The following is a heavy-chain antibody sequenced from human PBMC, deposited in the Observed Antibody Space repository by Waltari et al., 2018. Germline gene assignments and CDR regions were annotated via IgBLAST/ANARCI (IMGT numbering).Heavy chain of an antibody. V-gene: IGHV3-7*03. CDR1: GFTLSDYW. CDR3: ARGSGFLIDY. J-gene: IGHJ4*02. D-gene: IGHD3-22*01. Sequence: EVQLVESGGDLVQPGGALRLSRLDSGFTLSDYWMTWVRQAPGKGLEWVAIIKEDDSEIYYLDFVKGRFTISRENAKNSVHLQMNSLRVEDTAVYYCARGSGFLIDYWGQGTLVTVSS. CDR2: IKEDDSEI.